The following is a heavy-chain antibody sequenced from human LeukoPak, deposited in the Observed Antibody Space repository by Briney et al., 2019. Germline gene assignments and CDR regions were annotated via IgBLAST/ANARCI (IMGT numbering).Heavy chain of an antibody. Sequence: SGTLSLTCTVSGGSISSYYWSWIRQPAGKGLEWIGRIYTSGSTNYNPSLKSRVTMSVDTSKNQFSLRLSSVTAADTAVYYCARDSRYSGYDWELDYWGQGTLVTVSS. CDR3: ARDSRYSGYDWELDY. D-gene: IGHD5-12*01. CDR1: GGSISSYY. V-gene: IGHV4-4*07. J-gene: IGHJ4*02. CDR2: IYTSGST.